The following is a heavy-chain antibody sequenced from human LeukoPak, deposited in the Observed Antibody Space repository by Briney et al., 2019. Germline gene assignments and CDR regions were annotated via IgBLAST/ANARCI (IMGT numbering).Heavy chain of an antibody. J-gene: IGHJ4*02. CDR1: GGSFSGYY. D-gene: IGHD3-10*01. V-gene: IGHV4-34*01. CDR3: AREHTMVRGVTDY. CDR2: INHSGST. Sequence: SETLSLTCAVYGGSFSGYYWSWIRQPPGKGLEWIGEINHSGSTNYNPSLKSRVTISVDASKNQFSLKLSSVTAADTAVYYCAREHTMVRGVTDYWGQGTLVTVSS.